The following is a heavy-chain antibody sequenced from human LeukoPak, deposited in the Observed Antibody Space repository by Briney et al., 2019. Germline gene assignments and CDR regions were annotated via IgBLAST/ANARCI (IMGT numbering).Heavy chain of an antibody. CDR2: ISYDGSNK. CDR3: AKSRTGWYLFGY. J-gene: IGHJ4*02. D-gene: IGHD6-19*01. CDR1: GFTFSSYG. Sequence: PGRSLRLSCAASGFTFSSYGMHWVRQAPGKGLEWVAVISYDGSNKYYADSVRGRFTISRDNSKNTLYLQMNSLRAEDTAIYYCAKSRTGWYLFGYWGQGTLVTVSS. V-gene: IGHV3-30*18.